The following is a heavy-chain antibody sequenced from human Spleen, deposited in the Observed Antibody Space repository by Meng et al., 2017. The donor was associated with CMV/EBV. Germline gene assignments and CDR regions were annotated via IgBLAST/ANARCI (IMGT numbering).Heavy chain of an antibody. D-gene: IGHD1-26*01. Sequence: VPVVPAGSELKKPGASVKVSCKASGYTFNRYAMHWVGQGPGQGLEWMGRIDTDTGKQTYAQGFTGRFVFSLDTSVNTVYLQISSLKAEDTSVYYCAREGDSGTYQYWGQGTLVTVSS. CDR2: IDTDTGKQ. J-gene: IGHJ4*02. CDR1: GYTFNRYA. V-gene: IGHV7-4-1*02. CDR3: AREGDSGTYQY.